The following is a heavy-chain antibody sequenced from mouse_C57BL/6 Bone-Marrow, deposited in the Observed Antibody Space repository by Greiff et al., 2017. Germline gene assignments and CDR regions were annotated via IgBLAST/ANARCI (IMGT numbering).Heavy chain of an antibody. CDR2: IYPGSGNT. J-gene: IGHJ4*01. CDR3: ADGWLTLYAMDY. CDR1: GYSFTSYY. D-gene: IGHD1-1*02. V-gene: IGHV1-66*01. Sequence: VQLQQSGPELVKPGASVKISCKASGYSFTSYYIHWVKQRPGQGLEWIGWIYPGSGNTKYHEKFKGKATLTADTSSSTAYMQLSILTSEDAAVYYCADGWLTLYAMDYWGQGTSVTVSS.